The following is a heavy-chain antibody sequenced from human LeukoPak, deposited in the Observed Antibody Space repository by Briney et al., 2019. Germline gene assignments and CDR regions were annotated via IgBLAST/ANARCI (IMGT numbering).Heavy chain of an antibody. J-gene: IGHJ4*02. CDR2: IYSGGST. V-gene: IGHV3-53*01. CDR3: ARSLSRVGATSVPSSPPGPNDY. Sequence: PGGSLRLSCAASGFTVSSNYMSWVRQAPGKGLEWVSVIYSGGSTYYPDSVKGRFTISRDNSTNTLYLQMNSLGAEDPAVYYCARSLSRVGATSVPSSPPGPNDYWGQGTLVTVSS. D-gene: IGHD1-26*01. CDR1: GFTVSSNY.